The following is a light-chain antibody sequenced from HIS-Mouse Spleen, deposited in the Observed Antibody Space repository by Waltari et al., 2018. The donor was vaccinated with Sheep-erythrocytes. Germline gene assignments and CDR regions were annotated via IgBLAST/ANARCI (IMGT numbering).Light chain of an antibody. CDR2: AAS. CDR3: LQDYNYPYT. CDR1: QGIRND. V-gene: IGKV1-6*01. J-gene: IGKJ2*01. Sequence: AIQMTQSPSSLSASVGDRVTITCRASQGIRNDLGWYQQKPGKATKLLIYAASSLQSGVQSRFSGSGSGTDFTLTISSLQPEDFATYYCLQDYNYPYTFGQGTKLEIK.